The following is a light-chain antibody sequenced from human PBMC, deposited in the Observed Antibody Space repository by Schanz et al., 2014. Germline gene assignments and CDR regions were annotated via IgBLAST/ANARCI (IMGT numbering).Light chain of an antibody. Sequence: EIVLTQSPGTLSLSPGGRATLSCRASQSVTSNYFAWYQQKPGQAPRLLIYGASSRANGIPDRFSGTGSGTEFTLTISSLQSEDFALYYCQQYDNWPPTTFGGGTKVEIK. CDR1: QSVTSNY. CDR3: QQYDNWPPTT. V-gene: IGKV3-20*01. CDR2: GAS. J-gene: IGKJ4*01.